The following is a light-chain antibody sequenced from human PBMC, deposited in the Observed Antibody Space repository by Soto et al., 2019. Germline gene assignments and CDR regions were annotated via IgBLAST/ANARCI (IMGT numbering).Light chain of an antibody. V-gene: IGLV2-14*01. CDR2: DVS. CDR3: SSFTSSSTFV. Sequence: QSVLAQPASVSGSPGQSITISCTGTSSDVGRYNYVSWFQQHPGKAPKLMIYDVSNWPSGVSDRFSGSKSGNTASLTISGLLAEDEADYYCSSFTSSSTFVFGTGTKVTVL. CDR1: SSDVGRYNY. J-gene: IGLJ1*01.